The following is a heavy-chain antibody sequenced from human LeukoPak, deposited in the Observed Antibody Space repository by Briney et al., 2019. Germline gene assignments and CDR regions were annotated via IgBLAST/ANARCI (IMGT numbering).Heavy chain of an antibody. V-gene: IGHV4-31*03. CDR1: GGSISSGGYY. CDR2: IYYSGST. D-gene: IGHD1-26*01. J-gene: IGHJ4*02. CDR3: ARERGSSFDY. Sequence: PSETLSLTCTVSGGSISSGGYYWSWIRQHPGKGLEWIGYIYYSGSTYYNPSLKSRVTISVDTSKDQFSLKLSSVTAADTAVYYCARERGSSFDYWGQGTLVTVSS.